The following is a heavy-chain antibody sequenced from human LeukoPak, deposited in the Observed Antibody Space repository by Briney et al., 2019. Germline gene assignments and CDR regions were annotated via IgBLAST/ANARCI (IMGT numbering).Heavy chain of an antibody. J-gene: IGHJ4*02. CDR2: ISAYNGNT. V-gene: IGHV1-18*01. CDR1: GYTFTSYG. D-gene: IGHD3-22*01. Sequence: APVKVSCKASGYTFTSYGISWVRQAPGQGLEWMGWISAYNGNTNYAQKLQGRVTMTTDTSTSTAYMELRSLRSDDTAVYYCARGERYYHDSSGPPLSWGQGTLVTVSS. CDR3: ARGERYYHDSSGPPLS.